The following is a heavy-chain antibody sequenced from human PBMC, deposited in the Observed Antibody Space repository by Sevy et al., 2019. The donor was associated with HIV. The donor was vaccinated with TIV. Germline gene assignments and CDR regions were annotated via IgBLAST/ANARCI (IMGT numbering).Heavy chain of an antibody. CDR2: INPNSGAT. J-gene: IGHJ4*02. CDR1: GYTFTGYY. D-gene: IGHD1-26*01. V-gene: IGHV1-2*06. CDR3: ASNSGSYPFDS. Sequence: ASVKDSCKASGYTFTGYYIHWVRQAPGQGLEWMGRINPNSGATNYAQKFQGRVTMTRDTSISSAYMELSRLRSDDTAVYYCASNSGSYPFDSWGQGTLVTVSS.